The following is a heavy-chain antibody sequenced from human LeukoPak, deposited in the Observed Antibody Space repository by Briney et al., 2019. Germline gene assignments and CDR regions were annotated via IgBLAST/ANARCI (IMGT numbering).Heavy chain of an antibody. CDR1: GYPFTTYG. CDR2: ISASNRNT. J-gene: IGHJ5*02. CDR3: ARTVGDRADP. Sequence: ASVKVSCNASGYPFTTYGFIWVRHAPGLGLEGNGWISASNRNTKYGQKFQGRVTMTTDTTTETAYMELRSLRFDDTAIYYCARTVGDRADPWGQGSLVTVSS. V-gene: IGHV1-18*01. D-gene: IGHD2-21*01.